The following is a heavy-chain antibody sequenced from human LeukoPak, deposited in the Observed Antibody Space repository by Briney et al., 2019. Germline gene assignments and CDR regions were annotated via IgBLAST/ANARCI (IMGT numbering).Heavy chain of an antibody. Sequence: SETLSLTCTVSGGSISSTTYYWGWIRQPPGKGLEWIGSIYYSGSTYYNSSLKSRPTISVDTSKSQFSLKLRSVTAADTAVYYCVRRKSYSGFDYWGQGALVTVSS. CDR3: VRRKSYSGFDY. V-gene: IGHV4-39*01. J-gene: IGHJ4*02. CDR2: IYYSGST. CDR1: GGSISSTTYY. D-gene: IGHD3-10*01.